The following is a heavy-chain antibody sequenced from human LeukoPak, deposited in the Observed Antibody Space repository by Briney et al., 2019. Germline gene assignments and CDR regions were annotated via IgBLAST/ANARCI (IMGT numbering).Heavy chain of an antibody. V-gene: IGHV4-59*01. CDR1: GGSINSSY. D-gene: IGHD3-10*01. Sequence: SETLSLTCTVSGGSINSSYWTWVRQPPGPGLEWIGHIYYSGDINYNPSLKSRVTISLDTSQSQFTLKLTSLTAPDPAVYYCAKEGYGSGSYGWLDPWGQGTLVTVSS. J-gene: IGHJ5*02. CDR2: IYYSGDI. CDR3: AKEGYGSGSYGWLDP.